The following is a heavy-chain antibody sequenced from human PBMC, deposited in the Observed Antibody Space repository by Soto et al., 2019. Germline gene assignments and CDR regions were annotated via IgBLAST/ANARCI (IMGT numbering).Heavy chain of an antibody. J-gene: IGHJ4*02. CDR3: AKDERGSSGPTGY. Sequence: EVQLLESGGGLVQPGGSLRLSRAASGFTFSSYAMSWVRQAPGKGLEWVSAISGSGGSTFYADSVKGRFTISRDNSKNTLYLQMNSLRAEDTAVYYCAKDERGSSGPTGYWGQGTLVTVSS. D-gene: IGHD6-19*01. V-gene: IGHV3-23*01. CDR2: ISGSGGST. CDR1: GFTFSSYA.